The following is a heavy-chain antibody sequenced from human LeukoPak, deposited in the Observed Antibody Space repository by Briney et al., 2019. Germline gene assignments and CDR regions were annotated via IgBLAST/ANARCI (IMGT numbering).Heavy chain of an antibody. D-gene: IGHD2-2*01. V-gene: IGHV4-38-2*02. CDR1: GYSISSGYY. J-gene: IGHJ4*02. CDR3: ARTLGLSIVVVPAAGFDY. Sequence: SETLSLTCTVSGYSISSGYYWGWIRQPPGKGLEWIGSIYHSGSTYYNPSLKSRVTISVDTSKNQFSLKLSSVTAADTAVYYCARTLGLSIVVVPAAGFDYWGQGTLVTVSS. CDR2: IYHSGST.